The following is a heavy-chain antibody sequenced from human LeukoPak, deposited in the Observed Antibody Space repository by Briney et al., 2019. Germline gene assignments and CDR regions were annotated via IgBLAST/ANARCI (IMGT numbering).Heavy chain of an antibody. CDR2: ISLSGNSA. CDR1: GFTFSSYA. D-gene: IGHD6-13*01. Sequence: TGGSLRLSCAASGFTFSSYAMAWVRQAPGKGLEWVSGISLSGNSAYYADSVKGRFTISRDNPKNTPFLQMNSLRDADTAVYYCAKVGAAAVRRYYFDYGGQGTLVTVSS. V-gene: IGHV3-23*01. CDR3: AKVGAAAVRRYYFDY. J-gene: IGHJ4*02.